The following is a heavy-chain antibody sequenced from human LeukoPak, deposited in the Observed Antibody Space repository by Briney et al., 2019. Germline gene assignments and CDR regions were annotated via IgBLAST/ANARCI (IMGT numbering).Heavy chain of an antibody. V-gene: IGHV4-31*03. CDR1: SGSISSGVYY. CDR3: ARGVRWLQLSYFDY. Sequence: SETLSLTCPVSSGSISSGVYYWSWIRQHPGKGLEWIGYIYYSGSTYYNPSLKSRVTISVDTSKNQFSLKLSSVTAADTAVYYCARGVRWLQLSYFDYWGQGTQVTVSS. D-gene: IGHD5-24*01. CDR2: IYYSGST. J-gene: IGHJ4*02.